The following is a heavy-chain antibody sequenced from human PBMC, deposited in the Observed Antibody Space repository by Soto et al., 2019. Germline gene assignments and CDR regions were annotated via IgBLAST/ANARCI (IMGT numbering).Heavy chain of an antibody. CDR1: GYTFTSYA. CDR3: ARSRYSYGLDYYYGMDV. J-gene: IGHJ6*02. V-gene: IGHV1-3*01. CDR2: INAGNGNT. Sequence: QVQLVQSGAEVKKPGASVKVSCKASGYTFTSYAMHWVRQAPGQRLEWMGWINAGNGNTKYSQKFQGRVTITRDTSASTANMELSSLRSEDTAVYYCARSRYSYGLDYYYGMDVWGQGTTVTVSS. D-gene: IGHD5-18*01.